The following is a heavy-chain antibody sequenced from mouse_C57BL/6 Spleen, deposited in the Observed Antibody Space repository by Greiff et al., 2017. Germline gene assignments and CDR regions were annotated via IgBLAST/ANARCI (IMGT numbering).Heavy chain of an antibody. D-gene: IGHD2-4*01. CDR3: ARHYDYDGYYAMDY. CDR2: ISSGGSYT. CDR1: GFTFSSYG. J-gene: IGHJ4*01. V-gene: IGHV5-6*01. Sequence: EVQVVESGGDLVKPGGSLKLSCAASGFTFSSYGMSWVRQTPDKRLEWVATISSGGSYTYYPDSVKGRFTISRDNAKNTLYLQMSSLKSEDTAMYYCARHYDYDGYYAMDYWGQGTSVTVSS.